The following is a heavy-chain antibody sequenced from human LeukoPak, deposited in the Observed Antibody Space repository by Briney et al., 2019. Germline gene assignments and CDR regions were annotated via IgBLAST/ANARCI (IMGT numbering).Heavy chain of an antibody. D-gene: IGHD3-10*01. Sequence: SETLSLTCTVSGGSISSYYWSWIRQPPGKGLEWIGYIYYSGSTNYNPSHKSRVTISVDTSKNQFSLKLSSVTAADTAVYYCARGIRYYGPWYYYYGMDVWGQGTTVTVSS. J-gene: IGHJ6*02. CDR3: ARGIRYYGPWYYYYGMDV. CDR2: IYYSGST. CDR1: GGSISSYY. V-gene: IGHV4-59*01.